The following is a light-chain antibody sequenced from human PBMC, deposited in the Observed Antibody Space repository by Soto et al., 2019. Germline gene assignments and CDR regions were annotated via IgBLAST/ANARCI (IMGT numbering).Light chain of an antibody. V-gene: IGKV3-11*01. J-gene: IGKJ4*01. Sequence: EIVLTQSPATLSLSPGERATLSCRASQSVSSYLAWYQQKPGQAPRLLIYDASNRATGIPVRFSGSGSGTDFTLTISSLEPEDFAVYYCQQRSNRPPVFGGGTKVEIK. CDR1: QSVSSY. CDR3: QQRSNRPPV. CDR2: DAS.